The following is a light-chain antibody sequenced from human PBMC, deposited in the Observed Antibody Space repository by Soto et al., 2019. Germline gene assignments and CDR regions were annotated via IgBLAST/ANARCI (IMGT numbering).Light chain of an antibody. CDR1: ESISHW. CDR2: KAS. CDR3: QQYKSYPLK. Sequence: DIQMTQSPSTISASAGDRVTITCLARESISHWLACSQQQSGQAHKLLIYKASNLEVGVSSSFSGSRSGTEFTLTISSLQPDDFATYYFQQYKSYPLKFGGGTKVEIK. J-gene: IGKJ4*02. V-gene: IGKV1-5*03.